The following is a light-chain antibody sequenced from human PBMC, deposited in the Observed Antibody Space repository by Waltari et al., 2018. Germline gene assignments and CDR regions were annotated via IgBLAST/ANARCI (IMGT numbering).Light chain of an antibody. CDR3: CSYAGTYTYV. J-gene: IGLJ1*01. V-gene: IGLV2-11*01. CDR2: DVT. CDR1: SRDVGAYQY. Sequence: QSALTQPRSVSGSPGQSVTISCTGTSRDVGAYQYVSWFQQHPGGAPKLLIFDVTERPSGVPARFSGSKSANTASLTISGLQPDDEADYYCCSYAGTYTYVFGPGTSVTVL.